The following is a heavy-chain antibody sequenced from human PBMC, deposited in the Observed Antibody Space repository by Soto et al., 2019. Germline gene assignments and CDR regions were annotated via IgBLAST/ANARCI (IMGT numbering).Heavy chain of an antibody. Sequence: GSLRLSCAASGLTFDDYTMHWVRQAPGKGLEWVSLISWDGGSTYYADSVKGRFTISRDNSKNSLYLQMNSLRTEDTALYYCAKDLRSALALYAFDIWGQGTMVTVSS. CDR1: GLTFDDYT. J-gene: IGHJ3*02. CDR2: ISWDGGST. CDR3: AKDLRSALALYAFDI. V-gene: IGHV3-43*01.